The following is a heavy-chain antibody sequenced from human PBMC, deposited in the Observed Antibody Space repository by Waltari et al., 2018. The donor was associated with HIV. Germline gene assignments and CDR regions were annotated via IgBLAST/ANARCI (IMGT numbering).Heavy chain of an antibody. Sequence: QVQLVQSGAEVKKPGSSVKVSCKASGGTFSSYAISWVRQAPGQGLEWMGRIIPILGIANYAQKFQGRVTITADKSTSTAYMELSSLRSEDTAVYYCARGRVREVGYGGNPGVAFDIWGQGTMVTVSS. CDR3: ARGRVREVGYGGNPGVAFDI. CDR2: IIPILGIA. V-gene: IGHV1-69*04. CDR1: GGTFSSYA. J-gene: IGHJ3*02. D-gene: IGHD2-15*01.